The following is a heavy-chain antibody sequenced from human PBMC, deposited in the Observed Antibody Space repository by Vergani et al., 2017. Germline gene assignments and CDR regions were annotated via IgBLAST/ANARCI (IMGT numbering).Heavy chain of an antibody. V-gene: IGHV1-2*02. J-gene: IGHJ4*02. CDR1: GYTFTGYY. D-gene: IGHD6-19*01. Sequence: QVQLVQSGAEVKKPGASVKVSCKASGYTFTGYYMHWVRQAPGQGLEWMGWINPKSGGTNYAQKFQGRVTMTRDTSISTAYMELSRLRSDDTAVYYCARGQWLPTLSIDDWGQGTLVTVSS. CDR2: INPKSGGT. CDR3: ARGQWLPTLSIDD.